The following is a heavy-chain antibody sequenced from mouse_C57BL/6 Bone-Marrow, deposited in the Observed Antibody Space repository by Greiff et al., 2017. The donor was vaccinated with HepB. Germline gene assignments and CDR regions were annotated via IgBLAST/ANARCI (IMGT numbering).Heavy chain of an antibody. CDR2: INPYNGDT. CDR3: ARSGLGGPFAY. Sequence: EVQLQQSGPELVKPGDSVKISCKASGYSFTGYFMNWVMQSHGKSLEWIGRINPYNGDTFYNQKFKGKATLTVDKSSSTAHMELRSLTSEDSAVYYCARSGLGGPFAYWGQGTLVTVSA. V-gene: IGHV1-20*01. J-gene: IGHJ3*01. CDR1: GYSFTGYF. D-gene: IGHD3-1*01.